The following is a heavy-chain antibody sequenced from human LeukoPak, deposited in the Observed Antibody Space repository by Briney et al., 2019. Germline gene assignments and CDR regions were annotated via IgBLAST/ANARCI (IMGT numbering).Heavy chain of an antibody. D-gene: IGHD5-18*01. CDR2: IRSKAYGGTT. Sequence: GGSLRLSCSGSGFTFGDHGMSWVRQAPGKGLEWVGFIRSKAYGGTTEYAASVRGRFSISRDDSKNIAYQQMSSLETEDTAVYFCARGPIYLWLYYGMDVWGQGTTVTVSS. V-gene: IGHV3-49*04. CDR1: GFTFGDHG. J-gene: IGHJ6*02. CDR3: ARGPIYLWLYYGMDV.